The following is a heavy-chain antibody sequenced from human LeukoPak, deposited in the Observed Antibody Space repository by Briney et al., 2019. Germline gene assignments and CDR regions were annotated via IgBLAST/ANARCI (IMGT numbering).Heavy chain of an antibody. D-gene: IGHD6-6*01. J-gene: IGHJ6*03. V-gene: IGHV3-7*01. CDR2: IKQDGSEK. CDR3: AREIKGSSFYYYYYMDV. Sequence: GGSLRLSCAASGFTFSSYWMSWVRQAPGKGLEWVANIKQDGSEKYYVDSVKGRSTISRDNAKNSLYLQMNSLRAEDTAVYYCAREIKGSSFYYYYYMDVWGKGTTVTVSS. CDR1: GFTFSSYW.